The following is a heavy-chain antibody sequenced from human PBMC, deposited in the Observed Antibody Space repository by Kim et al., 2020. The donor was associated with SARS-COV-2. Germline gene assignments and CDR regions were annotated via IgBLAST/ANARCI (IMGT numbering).Heavy chain of an antibody. J-gene: IGHJ4*02. CDR1: GGSISSYH. CDR2: IYYSGST. D-gene: IGHD4-17*01. Sequence: SETLSLTCTVSGGSISSYHWSWIRQPPGKGLEWIGYIYYSGSTNYNPSLKSRVTISVDTSKNQFSLKLSSVTAADTAVYYCARAPDYGVAPLFDYWGQGTLVTVSS. V-gene: IGHV4-59*01. CDR3: ARAPDYGVAPLFDY.